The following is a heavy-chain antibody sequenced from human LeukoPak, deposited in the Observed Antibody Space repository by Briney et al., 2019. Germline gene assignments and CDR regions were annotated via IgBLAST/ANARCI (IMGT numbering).Heavy chain of an antibody. J-gene: IGHJ6*03. CDR1: GGSFSGYY. CDR2: INHSGST. Sequence: SETLSLTCAVYGGSFSGYYWSWIRQPPGKGLEWIGEINHSGSTNYNPSLKSRVTISVDTSKNQFSLKLSSVTAADTAVYYCARGWAMDVWGKGTTVTISS. V-gene: IGHV4-34*01. CDR3: ARGWAMDV. D-gene: IGHD3-16*01.